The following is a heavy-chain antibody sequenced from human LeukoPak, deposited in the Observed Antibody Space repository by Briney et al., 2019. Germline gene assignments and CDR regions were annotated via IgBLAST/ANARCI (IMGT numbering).Heavy chain of an antibody. J-gene: IGHJ5*02. Sequence: SETLSLTCTVSGGSISSSSYYWGWIRQPPGKGLEWIGSIYYSGSTYYNPSLKSLVTISVDTSKNQFSLKLSSVTAADTAVYYCARDEYYYDRNWFDPWGQGTLVTVSS. D-gene: IGHD3-22*01. CDR3: ARDEYYYDRNWFDP. CDR1: GGSISSSSYY. CDR2: IYYSGST. V-gene: IGHV4-39*07.